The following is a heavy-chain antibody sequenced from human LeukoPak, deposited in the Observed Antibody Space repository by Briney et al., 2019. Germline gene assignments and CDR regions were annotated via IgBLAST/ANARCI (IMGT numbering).Heavy chain of an antibody. CDR1: GFTFSSYS. V-gene: IGHV3-21*01. D-gene: IGHD3-22*01. J-gene: IGHJ4*02. CDR2: ISSSSSYI. CDR3: ARDLRSSGYYAFDY. Sequence: GGSLRLSCAASGFTFSSYSMNWVRQAPGRGLEWVSFISSSSSYIYYADSVKGRFTISRDNAKNSLYLQMNSLRAEDTAVYYCARDLRSSGYYAFDYWGQGTLVTVSS.